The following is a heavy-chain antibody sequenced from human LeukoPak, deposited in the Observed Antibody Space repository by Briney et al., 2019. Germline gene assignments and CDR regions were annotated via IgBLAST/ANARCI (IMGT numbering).Heavy chain of an antibody. V-gene: IGHV3-11*04. J-gene: IGHJ3*01. CDR3: AREGTGTD. CDR2: ITTSGTTK. D-gene: IGHD3-10*01. Sequence: GGSLRLSCAASGFSFSDYYMSWIRQAPGKGLEWVAYITTSGTTKTYADSVEGRFFISRDNAQSSVTLDMNSLRVEDTGVYYCAREGTGTDWGQGTWVTVSS. CDR1: GFSFSDYY.